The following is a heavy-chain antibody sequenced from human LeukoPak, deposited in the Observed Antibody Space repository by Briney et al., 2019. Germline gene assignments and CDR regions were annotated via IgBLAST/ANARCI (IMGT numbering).Heavy chain of an antibody. J-gene: IGHJ5*02. Sequence: ASVKVSCKASGYTFTSYDIKWLRQATGQGLEWMGWMNPNSGNTGYAQKFQGRVTITRNTSISTAYMELSSLRPEDTAVYYCARGLRYQLLSGKRRYNWFDPWGQGTLVTVSS. V-gene: IGHV1-8*03. CDR1: GYTFTSYD. CDR3: ARGLRYQLLSGKRRYNWFDP. D-gene: IGHD2-2*01. CDR2: MNPNSGNT.